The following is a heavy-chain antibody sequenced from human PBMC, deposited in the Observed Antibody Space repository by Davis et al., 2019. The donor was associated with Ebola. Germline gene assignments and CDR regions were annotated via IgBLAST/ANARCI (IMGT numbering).Heavy chain of an antibody. CDR2: ISSSGSTI. D-gene: IGHD6-19*01. V-gene: IGHV3-48*04. Sequence: GGSLRLSCAASRFTFSSYSMNWVRQAPGKGLEWVSYISSSGSTIYYADSVKGRFTISRDNAKNSLYLQMNSLRAEDTAVYYCARDPSEWLVRWDIWGQGTMVTVSS. J-gene: IGHJ3*02. CDR1: RFTFSSYS. CDR3: ARDPSEWLVRWDI.